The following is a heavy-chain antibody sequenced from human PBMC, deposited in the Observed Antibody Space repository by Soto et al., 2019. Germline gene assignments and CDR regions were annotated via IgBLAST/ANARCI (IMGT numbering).Heavy chain of an antibody. CDR3: TSRPSGMTYHAVFDF. D-gene: IGHD2-21*02. J-gene: IGHJ4*02. Sequence: GGSLRLSCAASGLTFSGHWMTWVRQTPGEGLQWVAAIKPDGSETFYVDSVKGRFTISRDNARNSLFLQMDSLRAEDTAVYYCTSRPSGMTYHAVFDFWGQGTLVTVSS. CDR1: GLTFSGHW. CDR2: IKPDGSET. V-gene: IGHV3-7*03.